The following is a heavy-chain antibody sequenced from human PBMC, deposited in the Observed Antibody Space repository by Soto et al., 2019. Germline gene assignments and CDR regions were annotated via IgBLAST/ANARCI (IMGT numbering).Heavy chain of an antibody. CDR2: IYSGGST. D-gene: IGHD2-21*02. Sequence: EVQLVESGGGLIQPGGSLRLSCAASGFTVSSNYMSWVRQAPGKGLEWVSVIYSGGSTYYADSVKGRFTISRDNSKNTLYLQMNSLRAEDTAVYYCARVFVDCGGDCYPFDYWGQGTLVTVSS. CDR3: ARVFVDCGGDCYPFDY. V-gene: IGHV3-53*01. CDR1: GFTVSSNY. J-gene: IGHJ4*02.